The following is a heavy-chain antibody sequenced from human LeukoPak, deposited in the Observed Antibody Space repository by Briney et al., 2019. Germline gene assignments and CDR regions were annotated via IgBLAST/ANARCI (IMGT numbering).Heavy chain of an antibody. CDR1: GFTFTSYA. Sequence: GGSLRLPCAASGFTFTSYAMSWVRQAPGKGLEWVSGISGSGGSTYYADSMKGRFTISRDNSKNTLYLQMDSLRAEDTAVYYCARFSSPIYYYYGMDIWGQGTTVTVSS. CDR2: ISGSGGST. CDR3: ARFSSPIYYYYGMDI. V-gene: IGHV3-23*01. D-gene: IGHD2-15*01. J-gene: IGHJ6*02.